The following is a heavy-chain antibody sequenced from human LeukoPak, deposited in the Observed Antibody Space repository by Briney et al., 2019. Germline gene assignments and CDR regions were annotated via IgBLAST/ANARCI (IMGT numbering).Heavy chain of an antibody. D-gene: IGHD5-18*01. CDR3: AKGAAIDDYFDY. V-gene: IGHV3-30*04. Sequence: GGSLRLSCAASGFTFSTYAIHWVRQAPGKGLEWVAFISNNGRNKDYADSVKGRFTISRDNSKNTLYLQMNSLRAEDTAVYYCAKGAAIDDYFDYWGQGTLVTVSS. J-gene: IGHJ4*02. CDR2: ISNNGRNK. CDR1: GFTFSTYA.